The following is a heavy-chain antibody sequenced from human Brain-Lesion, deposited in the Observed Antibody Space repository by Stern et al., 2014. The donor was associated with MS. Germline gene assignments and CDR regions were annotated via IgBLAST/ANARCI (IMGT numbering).Heavy chain of an antibody. CDR2: INPKSGGT. V-gene: IGHV1-2*04. CDR3: ATYYYDSTGYNDF. J-gene: IGHJ4*02. CDR1: GYTFTGYY. Sequence: QVQLVQSGAEVKKPGASVKVSCKASGYTFTGYYMHWVRQAPGQGLEWMGWINPKSGGTNYAQKFRGWVTMTRDTSINTAYMELSRLRSDDTAVYYCATYYYDSTGYNDFGGQGTLVTVA. D-gene: IGHD3-22*01.